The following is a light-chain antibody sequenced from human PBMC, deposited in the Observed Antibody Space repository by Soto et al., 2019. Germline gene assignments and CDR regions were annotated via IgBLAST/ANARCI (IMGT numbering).Light chain of an antibody. V-gene: IGLV1-40*01. CDR2: GNI. Sequence: QSVLTQPPSVSGAPGQRVTISCTGSTSNIGAGYDIHWYQQLPGTAPKLLIYGNINRPSGVPDRFSGSKSDTSASLAITGLQAEDEADYYCQSYDSSLSGWVFGGGTKLTV. J-gene: IGLJ3*02. CDR3: QSYDSSLSGWV. CDR1: TSNIGAGYD.